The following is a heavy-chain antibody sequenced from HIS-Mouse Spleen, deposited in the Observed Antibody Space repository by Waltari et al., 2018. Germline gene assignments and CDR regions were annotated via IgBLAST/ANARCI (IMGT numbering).Heavy chain of an antibody. CDR1: GGSISSSSYY. D-gene: IGHD6-13*01. Sequence: QLQLQESGPGLVTPSETLSLTCTVSGGSISSSSYYWGRIRQSPGKGLEWIGSIYYSGSTYYNPSLKSRVTISVDTSKNQFSLKLSSVTAADTAVYYCAREIPYSSSWYDWYFDLWGRGTLVTVSS. CDR2: IYYSGST. V-gene: IGHV4-39*07. J-gene: IGHJ2*01. CDR3: AREIPYSSSWYDWYFDL.